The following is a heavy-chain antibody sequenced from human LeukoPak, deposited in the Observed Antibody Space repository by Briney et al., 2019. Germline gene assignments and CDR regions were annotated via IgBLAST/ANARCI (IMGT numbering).Heavy chain of an antibody. CDR1: GFTFSSYS. V-gene: IGHV3-21*04. CDR2: INSSSGYI. Sequence: GGSLRLSCAASGFTFSSYSMNWVRQAPGKGLEWVSSINSSSGYIYYADSVKGRFTISRDNSKNTLYLQMNSLRAEDTAVYYCAKSVVVVPFDYWGQGTLVTVSS. CDR3: AKSVVVVPFDY. D-gene: IGHD3-22*01. J-gene: IGHJ4*02.